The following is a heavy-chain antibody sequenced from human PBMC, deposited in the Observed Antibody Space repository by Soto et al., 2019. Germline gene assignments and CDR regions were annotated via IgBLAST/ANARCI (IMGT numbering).Heavy chain of an antibody. V-gene: IGHV4-34*01. CDR3: ALVERGTATTVVDAFDI. Sequence: QVQLQQWGAGLLKPSETLSLTCAVYGGFVTSGSYYWSWIRQPPGKGLEWIGEMSHSGGTHFNPSLKSRVSISVDTSKHQFTLKMSSVTAADTALYYCALVERGTATTVVDAFDIWGPGTMVTVSS. J-gene: IGHJ3*02. D-gene: IGHD1-1*01. CDR1: GGFVTSGSYY. CDR2: MSHSGGT.